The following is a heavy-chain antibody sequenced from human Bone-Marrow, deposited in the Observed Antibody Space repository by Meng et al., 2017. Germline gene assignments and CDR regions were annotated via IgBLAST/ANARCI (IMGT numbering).Heavy chain of an antibody. V-gene: IGHV1-8*01. CDR3: ARDQDDVDY. D-gene: IGHD5-12*01. CDR2: MNPNSGNT. Sequence: QVRRVRLGVEVQKPGARVNVSRNASGYTFTSYDITWVRQATGQGLEWMGWMNPNSGNTGYAQKFQGRVTMTTDTSTSKAYMELMSLRSDDTAVYYCARDQDDVDYWGQGTLVTVSS. CDR1: GYTFTSYD. J-gene: IGHJ4*02.